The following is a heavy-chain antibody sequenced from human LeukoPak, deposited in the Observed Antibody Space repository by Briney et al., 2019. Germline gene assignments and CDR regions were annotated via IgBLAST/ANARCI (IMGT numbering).Heavy chain of an antibody. CDR3: AKVGTYSDSSGYLKWFDP. CDR1: GFTFSSYA. Sequence: PGGSLRLSCAASGFTFSSYAMSWVRQAPGKGLDWVSTISASGARTYYADSVRGRFTISRDNSKNTLYLQMNSLSAEDTAVYYCAKVGTYSDSSGYLKWFDPWGQGTLVTVSS. CDR2: ISASGART. V-gene: IGHV3-23*01. D-gene: IGHD3-22*01. J-gene: IGHJ5*02.